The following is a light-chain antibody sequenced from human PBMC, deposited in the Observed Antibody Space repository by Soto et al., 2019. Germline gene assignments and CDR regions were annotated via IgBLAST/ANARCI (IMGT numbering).Light chain of an antibody. CDR1: SEFTTYA. J-gene: IGLJ3*02. CDR2: LNSDGSH. Sequence: QLVLTQSASASASLGASVKLTCTLSSEFTTYAIAWHQHQPEKGPRYLMKLNSDGSHVNGDGIPARFSGSSSGAERYLTISSLQSEDEADYYCQTWDGNNRVFGGGTKLTVL. CDR3: QTWDGNNRV. V-gene: IGLV4-69*01.